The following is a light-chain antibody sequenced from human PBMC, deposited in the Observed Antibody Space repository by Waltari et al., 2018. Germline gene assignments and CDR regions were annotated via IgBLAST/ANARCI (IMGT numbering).Light chain of an antibody. CDR3: QAWDSSTHVV. CDR1: KLGAKY. J-gene: IGLJ2*01. Sequence: SYELTQPPSVSVSPGQPARITCSGDKLGAKYACWYQQKPGQSPVLVIYQDSKRPYGIPERFSGSNSGNTATLTISGTQAMDEADYYCQAWDSSTHVVFGGGTKLTVL. V-gene: IGLV3-1*01. CDR2: QDS.